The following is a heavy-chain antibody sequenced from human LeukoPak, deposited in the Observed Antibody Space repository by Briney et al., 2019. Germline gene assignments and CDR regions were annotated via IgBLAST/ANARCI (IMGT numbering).Heavy chain of an antibody. V-gene: IGHV3-74*01. Sequence: GGSLRLSCAASGFSFRSYWMHWVRQAPGKGLVWVSRINTDGTNTGYADSVKGRFTISRDNAKNTLYLQMNSLRAEDTAVYYCARDSKYYDFWSGYQSFDYWGQGTLVTVSS. CDR3: ARDSKYYDFWSGYQSFDY. CDR2: INTDGTNT. D-gene: IGHD3-3*01. J-gene: IGHJ4*02. CDR1: GFSFRSYW.